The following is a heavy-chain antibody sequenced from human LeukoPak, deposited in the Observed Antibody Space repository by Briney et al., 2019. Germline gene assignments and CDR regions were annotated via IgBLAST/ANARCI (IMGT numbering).Heavy chain of an antibody. Sequence: GASVKVSCKASGYTFSGYYMHWVRQAPGQGLEWMGWINPNSGGTYYTQKFQGRVTMTRDTSISTAYMELSSLRSDDTAVYYCARDVELSGYDFNIGYWGQGTLVTVSS. CDR1: GYTFSGYY. V-gene: IGHV1-2*02. J-gene: IGHJ4*02. CDR2: INPNSGGT. D-gene: IGHD5-12*01. CDR3: ARDVELSGYDFNIGY.